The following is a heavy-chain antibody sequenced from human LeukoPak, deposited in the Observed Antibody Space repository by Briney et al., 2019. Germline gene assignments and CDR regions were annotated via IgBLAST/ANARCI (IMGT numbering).Heavy chain of an antibody. D-gene: IGHD2-2*01. J-gene: IGHJ6*03. CDR3: ARAKYHYYYYYMDV. CDR2: IKQDGSEK. Sequence: GGSLRLSCAASGLTFSSYWMSWVRQAPGKGLEWVANIKQDGSEKYYVDSVKGRFTISRDNAKNSLYLQMNSLRAEDTAVYYCARAKYHYYYYYMDVWGKGTTVTVSS. CDR1: GLTFSSYW. V-gene: IGHV3-7*01.